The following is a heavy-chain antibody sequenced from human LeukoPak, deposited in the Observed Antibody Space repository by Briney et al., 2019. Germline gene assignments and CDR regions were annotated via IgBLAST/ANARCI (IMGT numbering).Heavy chain of an antibody. Sequence: HPGGSLRLSCAASGFTFSSYAMSWVRQAPGKGLEWVSGISGSGGSTYYTDSVKGRFTISRDNSDNTLFVQMNSLRAEDTAVYYCAKHSSTYFGELDDWGRGTLVTVSS. CDR3: AKHSSTYFGELDD. V-gene: IGHV3-23*01. J-gene: IGHJ4*02. CDR1: GFTFSSYA. CDR2: ISGSGGST. D-gene: IGHD3-10*01.